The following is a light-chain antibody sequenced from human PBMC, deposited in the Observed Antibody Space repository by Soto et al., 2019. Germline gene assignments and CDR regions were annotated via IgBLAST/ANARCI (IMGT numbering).Light chain of an antibody. J-gene: IGKJ1*01. Sequence: AIRMTQSPSSFSASTGDRVTITCRASQGISSYLAWYQQKPWKAPKLLIYAASTLQSGVPSRFSGSGSGTDFTLTISCLQSEDFATYYCQQYYSYHHTFCQGTKVEIK. CDR3: QQYYSYHHT. V-gene: IGKV1-8*01. CDR1: QGISSY. CDR2: AAS.